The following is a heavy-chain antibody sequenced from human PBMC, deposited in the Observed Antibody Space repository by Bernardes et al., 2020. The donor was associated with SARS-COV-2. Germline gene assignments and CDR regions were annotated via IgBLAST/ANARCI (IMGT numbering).Heavy chain of an antibody. CDR1: GGSFSGYY. CDR3: ARGGTWIQLLNGTTNFDY. V-gene: IGHV4-34*01. CDR2: INHSGST. D-gene: IGHD5-18*01. Sequence: SETLSLTCAVYGGSFSGYYWSWIRQPPGKGLEWIGEINHSGSTNYNPSLKSRVTISVDTSKNQFSLKLSSVTAADTAVYYCARGGTWIQLLNGTTNFDYWGQGTLVTVSS. J-gene: IGHJ4*02.